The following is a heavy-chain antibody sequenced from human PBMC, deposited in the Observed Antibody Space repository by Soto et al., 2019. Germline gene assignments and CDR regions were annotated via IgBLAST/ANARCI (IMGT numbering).Heavy chain of an antibody. V-gene: IGHV7-4-1*01. CDR1: GYTFTSYA. D-gene: IGHD6-13*01. Sequence: QVQLVQSGSELKKPGASVKVSCKASGYTFTSYALNWGRQAPGQGLEWMGWINTNTGNPTYAQGFTGRFVFSLDTSVSTAYLQICSLKAEDTAVYYCARVVPVAAAWTHYDAGFDPWGQGTLVTVSS. J-gene: IGHJ5*02. CDR3: ARVVPVAAAWTHYDAGFDP. CDR2: INTNTGNP.